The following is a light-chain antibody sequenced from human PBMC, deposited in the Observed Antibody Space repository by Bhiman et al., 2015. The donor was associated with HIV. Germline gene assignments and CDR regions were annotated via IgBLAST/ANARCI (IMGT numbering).Light chain of an antibody. CDR2: ENN. J-gene: IGLJ1*01. V-gene: IGLV1-51*02. Sequence: QSVLTQPPSVSGAPGQRVTIFCSGSSSNIGNNYVSWYQQLPGTAPKLLIYENNKRPSGIPDRFSGSKSGTSATLGITGLQTGDEADYYCGTWDNSLSAFYVFGTGTKVTVL. CDR1: SSNIGNNY. CDR3: GTWDNSLSAFYV.